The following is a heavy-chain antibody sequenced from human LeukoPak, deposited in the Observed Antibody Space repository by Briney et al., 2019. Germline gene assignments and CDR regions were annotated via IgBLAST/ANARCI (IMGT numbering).Heavy chain of an antibody. V-gene: IGHV3-15*01. Sequence: GGSLRLSCAASGFTFSNAWMSWVRQAPGKGLEWVGRIKSKTDGGTTDYAAPVKGRFTISRDDSKNTLYLQMNSLKTEDTAAYYCTTGYRPGSYWYHFDYWGQGTLVTVSS. CDR1: GFTFSNAW. J-gene: IGHJ4*02. CDR3: TTGYRPGSYWYHFDY. CDR2: IKSKTDGGTT. D-gene: IGHD3-10*01.